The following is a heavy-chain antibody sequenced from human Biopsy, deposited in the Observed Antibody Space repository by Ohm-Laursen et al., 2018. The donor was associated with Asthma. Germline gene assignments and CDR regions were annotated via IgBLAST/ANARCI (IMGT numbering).Heavy chain of an antibody. Sequence: GTLSLTCIVSGDAMSTSGSYWGWIRQSPGKGLEWIGSIYYSGRTYYNPSLESRVTISADTSKNHFSLKGTSVTAADTAVYYCARAVSSSSYWYFDLWGRGDLVTASS. CDR1: GDAMSTSGSY. J-gene: IGHJ2*01. CDR2: IYYSGRT. D-gene: IGHD6-6*01. V-gene: IGHV4-39*02. CDR3: ARAVSSSSYWYFDL.